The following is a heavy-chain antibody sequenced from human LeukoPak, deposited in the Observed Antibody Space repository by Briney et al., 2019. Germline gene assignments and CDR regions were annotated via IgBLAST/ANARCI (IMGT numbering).Heavy chain of an antibody. CDR3: ARDRDAGYFDY. Sequence: GGSLRLSCAASGFXVSSNYISWVRQAPGKGLEWVSVIYSGGSTYYADSVKGRFTISRDNSKNTLYLQMNSLRAEDTAVYYCARDRDAGYFDYWGQGTLVTVSS. D-gene: IGHD3-10*01. V-gene: IGHV3-66*01. CDR2: IYSGGST. J-gene: IGHJ4*02. CDR1: GFXVSSNY.